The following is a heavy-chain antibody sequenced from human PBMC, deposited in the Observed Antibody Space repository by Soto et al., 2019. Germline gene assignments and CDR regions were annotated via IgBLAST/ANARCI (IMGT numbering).Heavy chain of an antibody. CDR1: GGSITRGGYY. Sequence: SETLSLPCTVSGGSITRGGYYWSWIRQHPGKGLEWIGYIYNSGTTYYNPSLKSRVTISVDTSKNQFSLKLTSVTAADTAVYYCARDPAPWGQGTLVTLL. CDR2: IYNSGTT. CDR3: ARDPAP. J-gene: IGHJ5*02. V-gene: IGHV4-31*03.